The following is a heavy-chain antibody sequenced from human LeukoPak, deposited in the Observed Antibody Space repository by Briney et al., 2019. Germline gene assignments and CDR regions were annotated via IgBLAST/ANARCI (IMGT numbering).Heavy chain of an antibody. D-gene: IGHD1-7*01. V-gene: IGHV1-18*01. J-gene: IGHJ6*02. Sequence: ASVKVSCKASGYTFTSYGISWVRQAPGQGLEWMGWISAYNGNTNYAQKLQGRVTMTTDTSTSTAYMELRSLRSDDTAVYYCARGELELPSYYGTDVWGQGTTVTVSS. CDR1: GYTFTSYG. CDR3: ARGELELPSYYGTDV. CDR2: ISAYNGNT.